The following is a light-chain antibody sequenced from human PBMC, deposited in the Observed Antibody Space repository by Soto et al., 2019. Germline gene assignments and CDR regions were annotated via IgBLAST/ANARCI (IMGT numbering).Light chain of an antibody. Sequence: AIQMTQSPSSLSASVGDRVTITCRASQDIRNDLGWYQQKPGKAPNLLIYATSSLQSGVPARCSGSGSGTDFTLTISSLQPEDFATYYCLQNYNYPWTFGQGNRVEIK. J-gene: IGKJ1*01. V-gene: IGKV1-6*01. CDR2: ATS. CDR1: QDIRND. CDR3: LQNYNYPWT.